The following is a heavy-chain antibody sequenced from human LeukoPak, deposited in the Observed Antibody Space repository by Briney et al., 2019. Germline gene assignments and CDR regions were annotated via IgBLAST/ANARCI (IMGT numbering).Heavy chain of an antibody. V-gene: IGHV3-7*01. CDR2: INQDGSEK. D-gene: IGHD3-22*01. CDR1: GFKFSTYW. Sequence: PGGSLRLSCAASGFKFSTYWMTWVRQAPGKGLEWVANINQDGSEKYYVDSVKGRFTISRDNAKNSLYLQMNSLRAEDTAVYYCARDGPYDSSGYQYYYYYMDVWGKGTTVTVSS. CDR3: ARDGPYDSSGYQYYYYYMDV. J-gene: IGHJ6*03.